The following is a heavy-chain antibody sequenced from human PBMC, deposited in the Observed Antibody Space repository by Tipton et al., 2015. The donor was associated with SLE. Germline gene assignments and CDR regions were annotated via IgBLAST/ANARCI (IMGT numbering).Heavy chain of an antibody. V-gene: IGHV4-34*01. J-gene: IGHJ4*02. CDR3: ARGLSMVRGVKDY. CDR1: GGSFSGYY. CDR2: INQSGST. D-gene: IGHD3-10*01. Sequence: TLSLTCAVYGGSFSGYYWSWIRQPPGKGLEWIGEINQSGSTNYNPSLKSRVTISVDTSKNQFSLKLSSVTAADTAVYYCARGLSMVRGVKDYWGQGTLVTVSS.